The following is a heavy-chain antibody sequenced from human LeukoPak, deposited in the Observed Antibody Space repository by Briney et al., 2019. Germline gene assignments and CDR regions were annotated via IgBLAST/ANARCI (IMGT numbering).Heavy chain of an antibody. CDR3: ARDLSERYAVFDY. CDR1: LGTFSTYA. CDR2: FIPFLGIA. D-gene: IGHD2-8*01. V-gene: IGHV1-69*10. Sequence: VASPKVSCKASLGTFSTYAISWGRQAPGQGVEWRGGFIPFLGIANYAQKFQGRVTINANKSMSTTYMEASSLRNEDTAVYYCARDLSERYAVFDYWGQGTLVTVSS. J-gene: IGHJ4*02.